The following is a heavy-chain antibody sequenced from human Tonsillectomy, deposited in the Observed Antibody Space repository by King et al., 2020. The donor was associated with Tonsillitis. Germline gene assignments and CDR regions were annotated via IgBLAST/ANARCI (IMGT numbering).Heavy chain of an antibody. CDR3: ARSQARGNYGDDAFDV. CDR2: IYPGDSDT. Sequence: VQLVESGAEVKKPGQSLKISRKGSGYNFTNFSVGWVRQMPGKSLEWMGIIYPGDSDTRYSPSFKGQVTISADKSISTAFLQWSSLKASDTATYYCARSQARGNYGDDAFDVWGHGTMVSVSS. J-gene: IGHJ3*01. D-gene: IGHD4-17*01. CDR1: GYNFTNFS. V-gene: IGHV5-51*01.